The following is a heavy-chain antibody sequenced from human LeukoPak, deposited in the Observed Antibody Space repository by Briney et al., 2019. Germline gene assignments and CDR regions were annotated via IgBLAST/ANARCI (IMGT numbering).Heavy chain of an antibody. D-gene: IGHD3-10*01. CDR1: GYSFKTYG. CDR2: ISAHNGDT. CDR3: ARDVKIDLFPRWLGGLVTYDNWLDP. J-gene: IGHJ5*02. Sequence: GASVKVSCKASGYSFKTYGISWVRQAPGQGLEWMAWISAHNGDTHYAQNFQGRVSLTTDTSTSTAYMELRSLRSDDTAIYYCARDVKIDLFPRWLGGLVTYDNWLDPWGQGTLVTVSS. V-gene: IGHV1-18*01.